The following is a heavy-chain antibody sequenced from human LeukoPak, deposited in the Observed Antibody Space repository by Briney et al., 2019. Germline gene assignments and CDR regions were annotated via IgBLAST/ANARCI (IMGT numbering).Heavy chain of an antibody. CDR1: GGYINTYY. D-gene: IGHD2-21*01. V-gene: IGHV4-59*08. CDR3: ASLQSGEGHFDY. J-gene: IGHJ4*02. Sequence: PSETLSLTCTVSGGYINTYYWSWIRQPPGKGLEWIAYVHHTGNTNYNPSLKSRVSVSVDTSKNQVSLKLSSVTAADTAVYYCASLQSGEGHFDYWGQGTLVIVSS. CDR2: VHHTGNT.